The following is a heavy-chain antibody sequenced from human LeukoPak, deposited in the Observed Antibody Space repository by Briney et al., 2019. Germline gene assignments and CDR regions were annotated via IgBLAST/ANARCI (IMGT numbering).Heavy chain of an antibody. D-gene: IGHD2-15*01. J-gene: IGHJ4*02. CDR2: INPSGGST. CDR1: GYTFTSYY. Sequence: ASVKVSCRASGYTFTSYYMHWVRQAAGQGLEWMGIINPSGGSTSYAQKFQGRVTMTRDTSTSTVYMELSSLRSEDTAVYYCARDHCSGGSCYGYWGQGTLVTVSS. V-gene: IGHV1-46*01. CDR3: ARDHCSGGSCYGY.